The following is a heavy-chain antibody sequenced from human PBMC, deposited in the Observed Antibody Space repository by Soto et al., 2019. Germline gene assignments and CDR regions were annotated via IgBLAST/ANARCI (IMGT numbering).Heavy chain of an antibody. V-gene: IGHV3-23*01. D-gene: IGHD3-9*01. CDR2: VGGNGLDT. CDR1: GFIFGNYA. Sequence: EVQLLESGGGLVQPGGSLRLSCAASGFIFGNYAWNGVRQAPGKGLEWVSAVGGNGLDTYYADSVKGRFTISRDNSKNTLYLQMNSLRAEDTAVYYCAGRTGYPFDYWGQGTLVTVSS. CDR3: AGRTGYPFDY. J-gene: IGHJ4*02.